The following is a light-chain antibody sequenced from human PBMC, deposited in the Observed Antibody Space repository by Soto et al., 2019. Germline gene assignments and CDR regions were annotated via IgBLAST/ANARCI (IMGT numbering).Light chain of an antibody. J-gene: IGLJ1*01. CDR3: SSYGSITTPCV. V-gene: IGLV2-14*01. CDR1: SSDVGGYDY. CDR2: DVA. Sequence: QSVLTQPASVSGSPGQSITISCTGTSSDVGGYDYVSWYQQHPGKAPQLMIYDVATRPSGVSDRFSGSKSANTASLTISGLQAEDEADYSWSSYGSITTPCVFGTGTKVTV.